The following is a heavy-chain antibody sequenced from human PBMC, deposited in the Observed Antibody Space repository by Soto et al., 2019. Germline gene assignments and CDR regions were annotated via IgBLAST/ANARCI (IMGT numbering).Heavy chain of an antibody. CDR3: ARELERVFDY. J-gene: IGHJ4*02. Sequence: LRLSCAASGFTFSTYSMNWVRQAPGKGLEWVSYISSSSSTIFYTDSVKGRFTVSRDNAKNSLYLQMNSLRIEDTAVYYCARELERVFDYWGQGTLVTVSS. CDR1: GFTFSTYS. CDR2: ISSSSSTI. V-gene: IGHV3-48*01. D-gene: IGHD1-1*01.